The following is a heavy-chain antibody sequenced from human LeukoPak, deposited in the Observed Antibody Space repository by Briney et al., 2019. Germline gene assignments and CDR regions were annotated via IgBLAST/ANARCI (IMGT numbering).Heavy chain of an antibody. V-gene: IGHV3-23*01. Sequence: GGSLRLSCVASGFTFSNYWMSWVRQAPGKGLEWVSIISAGGGTTYYADSVKGRFIISRDNSKNTLYLQMNSLRAEDTAVYYCAKRNCSGGTCYPIDYWGQGTLVTVSS. CDR3: AKRNCSGGTCYPIDY. CDR1: GFTFSNYW. D-gene: IGHD2-15*01. J-gene: IGHJ4*02. CDR2: ISAGGGTT.